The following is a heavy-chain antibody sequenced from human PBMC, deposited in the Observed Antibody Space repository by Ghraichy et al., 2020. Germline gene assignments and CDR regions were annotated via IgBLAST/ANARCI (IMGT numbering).Heavy chain of an antibody. J-gene: IGHJ6*02. Sequence: SETLSLTCTVSGGSISSSGHYWGWIRQSPGKGLEWIGSIYHPGTTYYNPSLKSRVTVSVDTSKSQFSLKLSSVTAADTAVYYCARHGAAARAEYYFYYYGMDVWGQGTTVTVSS. D-gene: IGHD6-13*01. CDR3: ARHGAAARAEYYFYYYGMDV. CDR1: GGSISSSGHY. V-gene: IGHV4-39*01. CDR2: IYHPGTT.